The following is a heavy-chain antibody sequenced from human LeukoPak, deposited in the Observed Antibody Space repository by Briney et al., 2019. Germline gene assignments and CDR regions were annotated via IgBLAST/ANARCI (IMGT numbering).Heavy chain of an antibody. Sequence: ASVKVSCKASGYTFTGYHIHWVRQAPGQGLEWMGWINPNNGGTNYAQKFQGRVTMTRDTSISTAYMELSRLRSDDTAVYYCARLGGRGRQTVAGTSGWFDPWGQGTLVTVSS. D-gene: IGHD6-19*01. CDR2: INPNNGGT. V-gene: IGHV1-2*02. CDR1: GYTFTGYH. CDR3: ARLGGRGRQTVAGTSGWFDP. J-gene: IGHJ5*02.